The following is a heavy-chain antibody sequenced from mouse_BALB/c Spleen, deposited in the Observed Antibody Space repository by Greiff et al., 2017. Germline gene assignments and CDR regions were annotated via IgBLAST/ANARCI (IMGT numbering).Heavy chain of an antibody. D-gene: IGHD2-4*01. CDR1: GFSLTSYG. CDR2: IWAGGST. J-gene: IGHJ2*01. CDR3: AREGGLRHYFDY. Sequence: QVQLQQSGPGLVAPSQSLSITCTVPGFSLTSYGVHWVRQPPGKGLEWLGVIWAGGSTNYNSALMSRLSISKDNSKSQVFLKMNSLQTDDTAMYYCAREGGLRHYFDYWGQGTTLTVSS. V-gene: IGHV2-9*02.